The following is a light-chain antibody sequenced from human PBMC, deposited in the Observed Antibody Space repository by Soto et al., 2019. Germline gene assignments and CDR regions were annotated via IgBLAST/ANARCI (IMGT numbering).Light chain of an antibody. CDR1: QRIRTS. CDR2: AAS. CDR3: QQGYTTPLT. Sequence: DIQMTQSPSSLSASIGDRVTITCRASQRIRTSLNWYQHKPGKAPKLLIYAASSLESGIPSRFSGSGSGTDFSLSISSLQPEDFATYYDQQGYTTPLTFGQGTKVEIK. V-gene: IGKV1-39*01. J-gene: IGKJ1*01.